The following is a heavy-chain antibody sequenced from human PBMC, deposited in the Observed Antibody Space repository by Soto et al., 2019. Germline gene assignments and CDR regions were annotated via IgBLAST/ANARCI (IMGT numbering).Heavy chain of an antibody. V-gene: IGHV3-11*01. J-gene: IGHJ4*02. Sequence: LSLTCAASGFTFSDYYMSWIRQAPGKGLEWVSYISSSGSTIYYTDSVKGRFTISRDNAKNSLYLQMNSLRAEDTAVYYCARDHNWNDVHRFDYWGQGTLVTVSS. CDR3: ARDHNWNDVHRFDY. D-gene: IGHD1-20*01. CDR2: ISSSGSTI. CDR1: GFTFSDYY.